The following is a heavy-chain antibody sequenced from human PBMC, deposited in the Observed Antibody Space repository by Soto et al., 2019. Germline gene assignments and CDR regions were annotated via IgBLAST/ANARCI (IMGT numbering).Heavy chain of an antibody. Sequence: VKVSFTASGGTFSYYAIRWVRQAPGQGLEWMGGTIPIFGTANYAQKFQGRVTITADESTSTAYMELSSLRSEDTAGYYCARDAPHWSGGSCYSHDYYGMDVWGQGTMVTVSS. J-gene: IGHJ6*02. CDR1: GGTFSYYA. CDR2: TIPIFGTA. CDR3: ARDAPHWSGGSCYSHDYYGMDV. D-gene: IGHD2-15*01. V-gene: IGHV1-69*13.